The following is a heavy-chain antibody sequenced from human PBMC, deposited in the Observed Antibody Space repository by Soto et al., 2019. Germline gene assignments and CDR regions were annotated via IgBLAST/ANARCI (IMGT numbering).Heavy chain of an antibody. V-gene: IGHV4-4*02. CDR2: IYHSGST. J-gene: IGHJ4*02. D-gene: IGHD6-13*01. CDR1: GDSINSDKW. CDR3: ARGERQQQRED. Sequence: QVQLQESGPGLVKPSGTLSLTCDVSGDSINSDKWWSWVRQPPGKGPEWIGEIYHSGSTSYNPSLKSRVIISLDKSKNQFFLKFSSVTDADTAMYYCARGERQQQREDWGQGTLVTVSS.